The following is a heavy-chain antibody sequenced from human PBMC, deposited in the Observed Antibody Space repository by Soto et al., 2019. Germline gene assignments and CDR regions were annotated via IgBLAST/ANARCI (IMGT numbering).Heavy chain of an antibody. J-gene: IGHJ4*02. CDR1: GFTFSSYS. D-gene: IGHD3-3*01. CDR2: ISSSSSYI. Sequence: EVQLVESGGGLVKPGGSLRLSCAASGFTFSSYSMNWVRQSPGKGLEWVSSISSSSSYIYYADSVKGRFTISRDNAKNSLYLQMNSLRAEDTAVYYCSVLRFLELLPFHYWGQGTLVTVSS. CDR3: SVLRFLELLPFHY. V-gene: IGHV3-21*01.